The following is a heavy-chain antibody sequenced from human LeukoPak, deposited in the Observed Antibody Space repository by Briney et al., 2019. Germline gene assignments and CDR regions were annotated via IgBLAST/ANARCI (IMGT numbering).Heavy chain of an antibody. D-gene: IGHD6-19*01. J-gene: IGHJ4*02. CDR3: VKSGGYGLIDY. CDR1: GGSFSGYY. V-gene: IGHV4-34*01. Sequence: SETLSLTCAVYGGSFSGYYLGWIRQPPGKGLEWIGNIYYTGSTYYNASLQSRVTISIDMSKNQFSLRLSSVTAADTAMYYCVKSGGYGLIDYWGQGTLVTVSS. CDR2: IYYTGST.